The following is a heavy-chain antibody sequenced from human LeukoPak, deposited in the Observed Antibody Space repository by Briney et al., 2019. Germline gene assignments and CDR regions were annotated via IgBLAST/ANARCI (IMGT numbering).Heavy chain of an antibody. V-gene: IGHV3-21*01. Sequence: GGSLRLSCAASGFTFSSYSMNWVRQAPGKALEWVSSISSSSSYIYYADSVKGRFTISRDNAKNSLYLQMNSLRAEDTAVYYCARGREWVEFDYWGQGTLVTVSS. J-gene: IGHJ4*02. CDR3: ARGREWVEFDY. D-gene: IGHD1-26*01. CDR2: ISSSSSYI. CDR1: GFTFSSYS.